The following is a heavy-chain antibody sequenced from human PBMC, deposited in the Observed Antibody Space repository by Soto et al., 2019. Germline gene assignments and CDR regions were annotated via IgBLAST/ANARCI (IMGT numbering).Heavy chain of an antibody. V-gene: IGHV3-21*01. D-gene: IGHD2-15*01. CDR2: ISSSSSYI. CDR3: ARVRLGGCSGGSCYVDYFDY. J-gene: IGHJ4*02. CDR1: GFTFSSYS. Sequence: GGSLRLSCAASGFTFSSYSMNWVRQAPGKGLEWVSSISSSSSYIYYADSVKGRFTISRDNAKNSLYLQMNSLRAEDTAVYYCARVRLGGCSGGSCYVDYFDYWGQGTLVTVSS.